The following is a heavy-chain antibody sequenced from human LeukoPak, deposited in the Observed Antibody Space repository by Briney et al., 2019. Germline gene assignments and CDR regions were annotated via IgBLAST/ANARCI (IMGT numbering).Heavy chain of an antibody. CDR1: GYTFTGYY. CDR2: INPNSGGT. Sequence: ASVTVSCKASGYTFTGYYMHWVRQAPGQGLEWMGWINPNSGGTNYAQKFQGRVTMTRDTSISTAYMELSRLRSDDTAVYYCARGRTVAGRTKPNDYWGQGTLVTVSS. D-gene: IGHD6-19*01. V-gene: IGHV1-2*02. J-gene: IGHJ4*02. CDR3: ARGRTVAGRTKPNDY.